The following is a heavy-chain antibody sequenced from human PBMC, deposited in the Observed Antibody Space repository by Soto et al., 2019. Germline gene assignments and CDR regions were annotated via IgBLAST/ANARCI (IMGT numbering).Heavy chain of an antibody. Sequence: PGGSLRLSCAASGFTFSSYAMSWVRQAPGKGLEWVSGISSSGGSTYYADSVQGRFTVSRDNSKNTVYLQMSSLRAEDTAIYYCAKDLGTYDSSGYYSTFDNWGQGALVTVSS. J-gene: IGHJ4*02. D-gene: IGHD3-22*01. V-gene: IGHV3-23*01. CDR2: ISSSGGST. CDR3: AKDLGTYDSSGYYSTFDN. CDR1: GFTFSSYA.